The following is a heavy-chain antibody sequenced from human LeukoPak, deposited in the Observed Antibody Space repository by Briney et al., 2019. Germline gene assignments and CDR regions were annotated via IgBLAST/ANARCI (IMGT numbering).Heavy chain of an antibody. CDR1: GFTFSNNW. Sequence: GGSLRLSCAGTGFTFSNNWMHWVRHAPGKGLVWVSRINSDGSSTSYADSVKGRFTISRDNAKNTLYLQMNSLRAEDTAVYYCARVRWELLPYYYYGMDVWGQGTTVTVSS. CDR2: INSDGSST. D-gene: IGHD1-26*01. CDR3: ARVRWELLPYYYYGMDV. V-gene: IGHV3-74*01. J-gene: IGHJ6*02.